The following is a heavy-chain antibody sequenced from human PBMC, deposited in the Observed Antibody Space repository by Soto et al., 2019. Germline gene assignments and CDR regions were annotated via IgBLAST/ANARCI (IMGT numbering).Heavy chain of an antibody. J-gene: IGHJ4*02. CDR1: CDTITSFS. CDR2: ISTTGNT. Sequence: PSETLSVTCTVSCDTITSFSWNWIRESAGKGLEWIGRISTTGNTHYNPSLESRVTMSLDTSKNQFSLKLTSVTAADTAVYYCEGESGENWSYEAYWGQGTLVTVSS. V-gene: IGHV4-4*07. CDR3: EGESGENWSYEAY. D-gene: IGHD1-7*01.